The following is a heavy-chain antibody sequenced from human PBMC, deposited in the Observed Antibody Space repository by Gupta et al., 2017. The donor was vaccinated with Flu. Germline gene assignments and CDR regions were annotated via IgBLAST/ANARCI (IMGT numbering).Heavy chain of an antibody. V-gene: IGHV3-30*18. CDR3: AKDGPWTASCPYYCYYMDV. Sequence: QMQLVESVGGVVQFGTSLRLSWAASGFTFSSYGMQWVRQAPGKGLEWVADIASDGSHKDYADSVRGRFTISRDNSKNTLSLEMDSLRVEDTAVYYCAKDGPWTASCPYYCYYMDVWGKGTTVTVSS. CDR1: GFTFSSYG. CDR2: IASDGSHK. J-gene: IGHJ6*03. D-gene: IGHD2-2*01.